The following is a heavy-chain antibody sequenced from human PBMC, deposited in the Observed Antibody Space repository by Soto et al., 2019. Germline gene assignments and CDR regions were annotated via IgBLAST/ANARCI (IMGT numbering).Heavy chain of an antibody. CDR2: ISAYNGNT. CDR1: GYTFTSYG. D-gene: IGHD2-2*01. Sequence: QVQLVQSGAEVKKPGASVKVSCKASGYTFTSYGISWVRQAPGQGLEWMGWISAYNGNTNYAQKLQGRVTMTTDTSTSTAYMELRSLRSDDTAVYYCARRGAPHCSSTSCRYYYYGMDVWGQGTTVTVSS. CDR3: ARRGAPHCSSTSCRYYYYGMDV. V-gene: IGHV1-18*01. J-gene: IGHJ6*02.